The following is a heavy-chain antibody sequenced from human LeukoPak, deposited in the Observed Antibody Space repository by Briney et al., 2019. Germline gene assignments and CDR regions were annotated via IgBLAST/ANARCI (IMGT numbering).Heavy chain of an antibody. CDR3: ASTDIVATIRGPHRY. CDR2: IYYSGST. J-gene: IGHJ4*02. CDR1: GGSISSSSYY. Sequence: SETLSLTCTVSGGSISSSSYYWGWIRQPPGKGLEWIGSIYYSGSTYYNPSLKSRVTISVDTSKNQFSLKLSSVTAADTAVYYCASTDIVATIRGPHRYWGQGTLVTVSS. D-gene: IGHD5-12*01. V-gene: IGHV4-39*01.